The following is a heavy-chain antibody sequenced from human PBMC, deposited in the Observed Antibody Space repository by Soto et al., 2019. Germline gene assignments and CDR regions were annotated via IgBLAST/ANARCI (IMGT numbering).Heavy chain of an antibody. Sequence: GGSLRLSCAASGFTFSSYAMSWVRQAPGKGLEWVSAISGSGGSTYYADSVKGRFTISRDNSKNTLYLQMNSLRAEDTAVYYCAKVAPEGYYDYIWGSYRYNYWGQGTLVTVSS. CDR3: AKVAPEGYYDYIWGSYRYNY. V-gene: IGHV3-23*01. CDR1: GFTFSSYA. J-gene: IGHJ4*02. CDR2: ISGSGGST. D-gene: IGHD3-16*02.